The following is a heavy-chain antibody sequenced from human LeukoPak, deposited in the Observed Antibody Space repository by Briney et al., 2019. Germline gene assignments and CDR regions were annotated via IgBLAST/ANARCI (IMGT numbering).Heavy chain of an antibody. V-gene: IGHV3-66*01. D-gene: IGHD3-10*01. Sequence: GGSLRLSCVASGFTVSSSYMTWVRQAPGKGLDWVSVIFNGGSTYYADSVKGRFTISTDNSKNTVYLQMNSLKSEDTGIYYCAGGLFTSGTYYNFFDYWAQGILVTVSS. CDR2: IFNGGST. CDR3: AGGLFTSGTYYNFFDY. J-gene: IGHJ4*02. CDR1: GFTVSSSY.